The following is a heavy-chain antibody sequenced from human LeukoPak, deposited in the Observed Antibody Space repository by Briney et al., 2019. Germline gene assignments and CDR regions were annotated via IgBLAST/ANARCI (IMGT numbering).Heavy chain of an antibody. CDR1: GFTFSSYA. V-gene: IGHV3-30*04. CDR3: AREGWGYYDSSGYFDY. J-gene: IGHJ4*02. Sequence: GRSLRLSCAASGFTFSSYAMHWVRQAPGKGLEWVAVISYDGSNKYYADSVKGRFTISRDNSKNTLYLQMNSLRAEDTAVYYCAREGWGYYDSSGYFDYWGQGTLVTVSS. CDR2: ISYDGSNK. D-gene: IGHD3-22*01.